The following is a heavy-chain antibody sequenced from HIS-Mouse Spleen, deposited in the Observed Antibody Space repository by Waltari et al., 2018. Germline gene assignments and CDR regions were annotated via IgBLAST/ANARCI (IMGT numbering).Heavy chain of an antibody. J-gene: IGHJ2*01. CDR1: GGSISSSRYY. V-gene: IGHV4-39*07. CDR3: AREIPYSSSWYDWYFDL. CDR2: IYYSGGT. Sequence: QLQLQESGPGLVKPSETLSLTCTVSGGSISSSRYYWGWIRQPPGKGLEWIGSIYYSGGTYYNPSLKSRVTISVETSKNQFSLKLSAGTAADTAVYYCAREIPYSSSWYDWYFDLWGRGTLVTVSS. D-gene: IGHD6-13*01.